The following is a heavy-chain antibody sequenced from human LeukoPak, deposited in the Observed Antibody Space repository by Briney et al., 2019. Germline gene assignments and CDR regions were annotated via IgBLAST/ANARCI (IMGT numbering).Heavy chain of an antibody. CDR3: AKEEKDYGSGSPPSPFDY. CDR2: ISGSGGST. V-gene: IGHV3-23*01. Sequence: GGSLRLSCAASGFTFSNAWMSWVRQAPGKGLEWVSAISGSGGSTYYADSVKGRFTISRDNSKNTLYLQMNSLRAEDTAVYYCAKEEKDYGSGSPPSPFDYWGQGTLVTVSS. D-gene: IGHD3-10*01. CDR1: GFTFSNAW. J-gene: IGHJ4*02.